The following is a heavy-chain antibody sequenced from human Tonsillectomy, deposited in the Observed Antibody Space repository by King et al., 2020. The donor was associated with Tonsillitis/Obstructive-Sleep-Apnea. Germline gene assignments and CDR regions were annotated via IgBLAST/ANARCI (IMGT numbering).Heavy chain of an antibody. J-gene: IGHJ3*02. Sequence: QLVQSGAEVKKPGASVMISCKASRYTFTGYYIHWVRQAPGQGLEWMGRINPNGGGANYAQKFQGRVTLTSATAISTAYMELSRLRSDDTAVYYCARDVSLYSSSWGDAFDIWGQGTLVTVSS. V-gene: IGHV1-2*06. CDR3: ARDVSLYSSSWGDAFDI. CDR1: RYTFTGYY. CDR2: INPNGGGA. D-gene: IGHD6-13*01.